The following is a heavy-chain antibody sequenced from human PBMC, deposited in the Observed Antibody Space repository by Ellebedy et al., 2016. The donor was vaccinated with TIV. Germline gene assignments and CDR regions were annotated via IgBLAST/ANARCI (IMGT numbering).Heavy chain of an antibody. CDR3: ARDNGVGSSWYGY. CDR2: ISSSSSTI. V-gene: IGHV3-48*01. Sequence: GGSLRLSXAASGFTFSSYSMNWVRQAPGKGLEWVSYISSSSSTIYYADSVKGRFTISRDNAKNSLYLQMNSLRAEDTAVYYCARDNGVGSSWYGYWGQGTLVTVSS. CDR1: GFTFSSYS. J-gene: IGHJ4*02. D-gene: IGHD6-13*01.